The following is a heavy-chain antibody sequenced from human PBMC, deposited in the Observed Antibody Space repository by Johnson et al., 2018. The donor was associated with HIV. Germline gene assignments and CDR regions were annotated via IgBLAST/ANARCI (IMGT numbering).Heavy chain of an antibody. V-gene: IGHV3-30*02. J-gene: IGHJ3*02. CDR3: AKDGAWGADAFDI. D-gene: IGHD3-16*01. CDR1: GFTFSTYA. Sequence: QVQLVESGGGLVQPGGSLRLSCAASGFTFSTYAMHWVRQAPGKGLEWVAFIRYDGSNKYYADSVKGRFTISRDNSKNTLYLQMNSLRAEDTAVYYCAKDGAWGADAFDIWGQGTMVTVAS. CDR2: IRYDGSNK.